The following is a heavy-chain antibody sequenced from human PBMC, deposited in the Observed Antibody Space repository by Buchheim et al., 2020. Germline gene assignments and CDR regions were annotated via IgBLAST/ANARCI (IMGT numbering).Heavy chain of an antibody. CDR3: ARDPSTGGLDY. J-gene: IGHJ4*02. D-gene: IGHD2-8*02. V-gene: IGHV4-59*01. Sequence: QVQLQESGPGLVKPSETLSLTCTVSGGSISSYYWSWIRQPPGKGLEWIGYIYYSGSTNYNPSLKSRVTISVDTSKNQFSLKLSSVTAADTAVYYCARDPSTGGLDYWGQGTL. CDR2: IYYSGST. CDR1: GGSISSYY.